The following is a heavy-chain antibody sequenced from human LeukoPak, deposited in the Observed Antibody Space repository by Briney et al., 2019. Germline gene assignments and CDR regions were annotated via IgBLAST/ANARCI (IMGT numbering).Heavy chain of an antibody. D-gene: IGHD3-10*01. CDR1: GYTFTSYG. CDR2: ISAYNGNT. J-gene: IGHJ4*02. V-gene: IGHV1-18*01. Sequence: ASVKVSCKASGYTFTSYGISWVRQAPGQGLEWMGWISAYNGNTNYAQKLQGRVTMTTDTSTSTAYMELRSLRSDDTAVYYCARSWVEDYYGSGGHIHFDYWGQGTLVTVSS. CDR3: ARSWVEDYYGSGGHIHFDY.